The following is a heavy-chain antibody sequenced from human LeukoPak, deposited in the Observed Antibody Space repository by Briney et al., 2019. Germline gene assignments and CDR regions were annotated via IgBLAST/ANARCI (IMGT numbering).Heavy chain of an antibody. Sequence: ASETLSLTCTVSGGSISSSSYYWGWIRQPPGKGLEWIGSIYYSGSTYYNPSLKSRVTISVDTSKNQFSLKLSSVTAADTAVYYCAREGSTGRPYYWGQGTLVTVSS. V-gene: IGHV4-39*07. CDR3: AREGSTGRPYY. CDR2: IYYSGST. J-gene: IGHJ4*02. CDR1: GGSISSSSYY. D-gene: IGHD3-10*01.